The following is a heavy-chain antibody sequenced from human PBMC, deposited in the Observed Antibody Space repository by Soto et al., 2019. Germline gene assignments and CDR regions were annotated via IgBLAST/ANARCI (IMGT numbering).Heavy chain of an antibody. CDR2: IRSKAYGGTT. V-gene: IGHV3-49*04. J-gene: IGHJ4*02. Sequence: GGSLRLSCAASGFTFNDYTLSWVRQAPGKGLEWVGFIRSKAYGGTTEYAASVKGRFTISRDDSKSIAYLQMNSLKTEDTAVYYCTAGKLYPSLDFDYWGQGTLVTVSS. CDR3: TAGKLYPSLDFDY. D-gene: IGHD2-8*01. CDR1: GFTFNDYT.